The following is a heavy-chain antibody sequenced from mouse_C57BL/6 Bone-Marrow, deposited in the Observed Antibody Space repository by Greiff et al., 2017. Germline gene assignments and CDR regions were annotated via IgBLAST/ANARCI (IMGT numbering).Heavy chain of an antibody. CDR3: ARRIYDGYWYFDV. Sequence: EVKLMESGGGLVKPGGSLKLSCAASGFTFSSYTMSWVRQTPEKRLEWVATISGGGGNTYYPDSVKGRFPISRDNAKNTLYLQMSSLRSEDTALYYCARRIYDGYWYFDVWGTGTTVTVSS. D-gene: IGHD2-3*01. V-gene: IGHV5-9*01. J-gene: IGHJ1*03. CDR2: ISGGGGNT. CDR1: GFTFSSYT.